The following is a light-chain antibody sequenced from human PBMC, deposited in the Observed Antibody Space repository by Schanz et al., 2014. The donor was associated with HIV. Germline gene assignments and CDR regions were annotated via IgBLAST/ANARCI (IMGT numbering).Light chain of an antibody. J-gene: IGKJ4*01. CDR1: QSVSSF. CDR2: DAS. CDR3: LQDYTTQQILT. Sequence: EIVLTQSPATLSLSPGERATLSCRARQSVSSFLAWYQQKPGQAPRLLIVDASNRATGIPARFSGSGSGTDFTLTINSLQSEDVATYYCLQDYTTQQILTFGGGTKVEIK. V-gene: IGKV3-11*01.